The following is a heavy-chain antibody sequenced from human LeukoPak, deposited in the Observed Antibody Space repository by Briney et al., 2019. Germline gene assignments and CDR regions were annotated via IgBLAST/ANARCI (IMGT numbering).Heavy chain of an antibody. J-gene: IGHJ4*02. CDR2: IIPIFGTA. D-gene: IGHD5-18*01. CDR1: GGTFSSYA. Sequence: VASVKVSCKASGGTFSSYAISWVRQAPGQGLEWMGGIIPIFGTANYAQKSQGRVTITADESTSTAYMELSSLRSEDTAVYYCARGPRGYSYGRSFDYWGQGTLVTVSS. V-gene: IGHV1-69*01. CDR3: ARGPRGYSYGRSFDY.